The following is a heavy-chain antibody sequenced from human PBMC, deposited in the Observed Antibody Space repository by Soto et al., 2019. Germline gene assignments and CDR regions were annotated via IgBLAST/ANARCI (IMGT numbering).Heavy chain of an antibody. V-gene: IGHV4-34*01. CDR3: ASVIRRAWIDS. D-gene: IGHD3-16*02. Sequence: SETLSLTCALGVGSLSVYYWGWIRQPPGKGLEWIGEINHSGSTNYNPSLKSRVTISVDTSKNQFSLKLSSVTAADTAVYYCASVIRRAWIDSWGQGALVTVSS. CDR2: INHSGST. J-gene: IGHJ4*02. CDR1: VGSLSVYY.